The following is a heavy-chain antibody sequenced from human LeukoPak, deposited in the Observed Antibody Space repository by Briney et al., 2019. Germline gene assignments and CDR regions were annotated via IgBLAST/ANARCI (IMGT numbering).Heavy chain of an antibody. CDR1: GGSISTSNYY. CDR2: IYHSGST. V-gene: IGHV4-39*07. CDR3: AREDGSGSYRAYYMDV. J-gene: IGHJ6*03. D-gene: IGHD3-10*01. Sequence: SETLSLTCTVSGGSISTSNYYWGWIRQPPGKGLEWIGSIYHSGSTYYNPSLKSRVTISVDTSKNQFSLKLSSVTAADTAVYYCAREDGSGSYRAYYMDVWGKGTTVTVSS.